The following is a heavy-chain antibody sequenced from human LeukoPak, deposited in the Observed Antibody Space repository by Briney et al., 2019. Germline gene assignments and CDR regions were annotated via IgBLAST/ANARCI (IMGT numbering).Heavy chain of an antibody. D-gene: IGHD6-13*01. Sequence: ASVKVSCKASGYTFTSYYMHWVRQAPGQGLEWMGIINPSGGSTGYAQKFQGRVTITRNTSISTAYMELSSLRSEDTAVYYCARAMRRIAAAGNLKFDYWGQGTLVTVSS. J-gene: IGHJ4*02. V-gene: IGHV1-46*01. CDR3: ARAMRRIAAAGNLKFDY. CDR1: GYTFTSYY. CDR2: INPSGGST.